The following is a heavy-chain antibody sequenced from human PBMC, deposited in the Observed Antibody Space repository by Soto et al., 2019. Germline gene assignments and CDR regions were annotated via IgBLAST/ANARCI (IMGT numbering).Heavy chain of an antibody. CDR2: ISYDGSNK. CDR3: ARGGNLWFGEPFDY. J-gene: IGHJ4*02. D-gene: IGHD3-10*01. Sequence: QVQLVESGGGVVQPGRSLRLSCAASGFTFSSYAMHWVRQAPGKGLEWVAVISYDGSNKYYADSVKGRFTISRDKSKHTMYLQMNSLRAEDTALYYCARGGNLWFGEPFDYWGQGTLVNVSS. CDR1: GFTFSSYA. V-gene: IGHV3-30-3*01.